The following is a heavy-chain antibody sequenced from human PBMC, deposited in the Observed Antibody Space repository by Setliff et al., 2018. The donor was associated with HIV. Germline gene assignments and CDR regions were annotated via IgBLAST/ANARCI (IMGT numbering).Heavy chain of an antibody. V-gene: IGHV1-18*01. Sequence: ASVKVSCKASGYTFNNYGISWVRQAPGQGLEWMGWINTHSGYTNYAQNVQGRVTVTMDTSTSTAYMELYSLTSEDTAIYYCASSAGAVPTTAPYGDYYYYFYMDVWGKGTMVTVSS. J-gene: IGHJ6*03. CDR2: INTHSGYT. CDR1: GYTFNNYG. D-gene: IGHD1-1*01. CDR3: ASSAGAVPTTAPYGDYYYYFYMDV.